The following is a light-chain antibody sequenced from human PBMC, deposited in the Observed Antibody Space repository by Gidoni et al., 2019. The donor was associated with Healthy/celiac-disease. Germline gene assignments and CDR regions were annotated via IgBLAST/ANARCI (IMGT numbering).Light chain of an antibody. Sequence: QSALTQPASVSGSPGQAITISCTGTSSDVGGYTYVSWSQQHPGKAPNLMIYYVSNRPSGVSNRFSGSKSGNPASLTISGLQAEDEADYYCSSYTSSSTLVVFGGGTKLTVL. CDR3: SSYTSSSTLVV. CDR2: YVS. CDR1: SSDVGGYTY. V-gene: IGLV2-14*01. J-gene: IGLJ2*01.